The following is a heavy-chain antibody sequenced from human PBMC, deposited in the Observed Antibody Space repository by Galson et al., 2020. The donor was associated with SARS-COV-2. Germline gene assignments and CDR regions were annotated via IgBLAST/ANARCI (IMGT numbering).Heavy chain of an antibody. V-gene: IGHV3-30-3*01. CDR3: ARVADPYYYDSSGYSFDY. Sequence: SCAASGFTFSSYAMHWVRQAPGKGLEWVAVISYDGSNKYYADSVKGRFTISRDNSKNTLYLQMNSLRAEDTAVYYCARVADPYYYDSSGYSFDYWGQGTLVTVSS. D-gene: IGHD3-22*01. CDR1: GFTFSSYA. CDR2: ISYDGSNK. J-gene: IGHJ4*02.